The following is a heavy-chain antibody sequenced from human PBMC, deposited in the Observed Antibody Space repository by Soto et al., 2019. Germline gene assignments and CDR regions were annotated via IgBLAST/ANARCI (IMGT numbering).Heavy chain of an antibody. J-gene: IGHJ5*01. Sequence: PGGSLRLSCAASGFTFRSFTMNWVRQAPGKGLEWVSTISSNSAYIYYTDALRGRFTISRDNAKNSLHLQMNSLRAEDTAVYYCTRDASRDSSAWAWFDSWGQGTLVTVSS. V-gene: IGHV3-21*01. CDR3: TRDASRDSSAWAWFDS. D-gene: IGHD6-13*01. CDR2: ISSNSAYI. CDR1: GFTFRSFT.